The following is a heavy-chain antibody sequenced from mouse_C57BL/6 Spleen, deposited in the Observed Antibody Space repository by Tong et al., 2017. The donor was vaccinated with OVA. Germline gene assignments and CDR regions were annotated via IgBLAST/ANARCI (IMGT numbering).Heavy chain of an antibody. CDR1: GYAFSSYW. CDR2: IYPGDGDT. V-gene: IGHV1-80*01. D-gene: IGHD1-1*01. J-gene: IGHJ2*01. CDR3: ARFYYGSRFDY. Sequence: VQLQESGAELVRPGSSVKISCKASGYAFSSYWMNWVKQRPGQGLEWIGQIYPGDGDTNYNGKFKGKATLTADKSYSKAYMQLSSLTSEDSAVYFCARFYYGSRFDYWGQGTTLTVSS.